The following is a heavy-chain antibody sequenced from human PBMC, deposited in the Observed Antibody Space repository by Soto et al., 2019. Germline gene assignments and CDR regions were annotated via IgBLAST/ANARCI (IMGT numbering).Heavy chain of an antibody. D-gene: IGHD5-18*01. Sequence: PGESLKISCKASGYSFTTFWIAWVRQAPGKGLEWMGIIYPGDSDTRYSPSFQGQVTISADKSISTAYLQWSSLKASDTAMYYCAKHSAMDLINFHAWGQGTLVTVSS. V-gene: IGHV5-51*01. CDR2: IYPGDSDT. CDR1: GYSFTTFW. J-gene: IGHJ4*02. CDR3: AKHSAMDLINFHA.